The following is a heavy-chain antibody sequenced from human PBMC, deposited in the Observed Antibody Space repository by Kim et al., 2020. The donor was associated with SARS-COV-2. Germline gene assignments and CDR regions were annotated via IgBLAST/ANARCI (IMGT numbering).Heavy chain of an antibody. V-gene: IGHV4-34*01. CDR3: ARVVPSSYYDFWSGYDQAKFFDY. J-gene: IGHJ4*02. Sequence: SETLSLTCAVYGGSFSGYYWSWIRQPPGKGLEWIGEIHHSGSTNYNPSLKSRVTISVDTSKNQFSLKLSSVTAADTAVYYCARVVPSSYYDFWSGYDQAKFFDYWGQGTLVTVSS. CDR1: GGSFSGYY. D-gene: IGHD3-3*01. CDR2: IHHSGST.